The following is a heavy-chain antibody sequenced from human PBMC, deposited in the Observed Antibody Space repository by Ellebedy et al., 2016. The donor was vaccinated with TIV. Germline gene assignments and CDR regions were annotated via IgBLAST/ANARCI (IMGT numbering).Heavy chain of an antibody. V-gene: IGHV4-38-2*02. D-gene: IGHD2/OR15-2a*01. Sequence: MPSETLSLTCTVSGSSISSDYYWGWIRQPPGKGLEWIGSIYQSGSTYFNPSLESRVPISVDSSMNQFSLRLSSVTASDTAVDYCASGTFEVGDYWGQGTLVTVSS. CDR1: GSSISSDYY. CDR3: ASGTFEVGDY. J-gene: IGHJ4*02. CDR2: IYQSGST.